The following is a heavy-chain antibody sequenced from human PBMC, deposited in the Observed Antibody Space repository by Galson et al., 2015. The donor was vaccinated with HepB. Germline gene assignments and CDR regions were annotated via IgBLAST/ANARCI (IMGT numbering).Heavy chain of an antibody. D-gene: IGHD3-22*01. CDR1: GFTFSSYW. Sequence: SLRLSCAASGFTFSSYWMSWVRQAPGKGLEWVANIKQDGSEKYYVDSVKGRFTISRDNAKNSLYLQMNSLRAEDTAVYYCARQTPVYYYDSSGYIFDYWGQGTLVTVSS. CDR2: IKQDGSEK. CDR3: ARQTPVYYYDSSGYIFDY. V-gene: IGHV3-7*03. J-gene: IGHJ4*02.